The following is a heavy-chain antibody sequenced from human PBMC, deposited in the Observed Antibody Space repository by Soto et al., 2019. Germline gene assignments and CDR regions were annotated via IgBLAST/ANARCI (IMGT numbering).Heavy chain of an antibody. CDR3: ARDPITTLYYYYYGMDV. CDR2: INHSGST. Sequence: SETLSLTCAVYGGSFSGYYWSWIRQPPGKGLEWIGEINHSGSTNYNPSLKSRVTISVDTSKNQFSLKLSSVTAADTAVYYCARDPITTLYYYYYGMDVWGQGTTVTVSS. D-gene: IGHD3-22*01. J-gene: IGHJ6*02. V-gene: IGHV4-34*01. CDR1: GGSFSGYY.